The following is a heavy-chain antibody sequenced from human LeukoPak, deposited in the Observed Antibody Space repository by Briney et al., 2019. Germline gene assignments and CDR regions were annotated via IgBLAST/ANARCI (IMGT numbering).Heavy chain of an antibody. Sequence: ASVKVSCKASGYTFTSYDINWVRQATGQGLEWMGWMNPNSGNTGYAQKFQGRVTMTRNTSVSTAYMELSSLRSEDTAVYYCARIPQDSSSYYSGHDYWGQGTLVTVS. CDR2: MNPNSGNT. D-gene: IGHD3-22*01. V-gene: IGHV1-8*01. CDR3: ARIPQDSSSYYSGHDY. J-gene: IGHJ4*02. CDR1: GYTFTSYD.